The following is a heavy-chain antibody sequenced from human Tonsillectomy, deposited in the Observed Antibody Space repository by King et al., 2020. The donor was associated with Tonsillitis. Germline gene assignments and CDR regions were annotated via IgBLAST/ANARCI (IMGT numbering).Heavy chain of an antibody. Sequence: QLVQSGGGLVQPGGSLRLSCAASGFTFTMYWMSWVRQAPGKGLEWVANIKRDGSERYYIDSVKGRFTISRDNAKNSLYLQMNSLGAEDTAVYYCARNGGYCSGGSCYSPPPIAYYYGLDVWGQGTPVTVSS. CDR3: ARNGGYCSGGSCYSPPPIAYYYGLDV. D-gene: IGHD2-15*01. V-gene: IGHV3-7*01. J-gene: IGHJ6*02. CDR2: IKRDGSER. CDR1: GFTFTMYW.